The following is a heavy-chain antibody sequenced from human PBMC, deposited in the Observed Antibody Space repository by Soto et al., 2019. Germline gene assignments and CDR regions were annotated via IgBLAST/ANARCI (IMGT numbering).Heavy chain of an antibody. Sequence: QVQLVQSGAEVKKPGASVKVSCKASGYTFTSYGVSWVRQAPGQGLEWMGWISAYNGNTNYAQKLQGRVTMTTDTSTSTAYMELRSLRSADTAVYYCARDFRDYSPRYGMDVWGQGTTVTVSS. V-gene: IGHV1-18*01. CDR2: ISAYNGNT. CDR1: GYTFTSYG. CDR3: ARDFRDYSPRYGMDV. D-gene: IGHD3-16*01. J-gene: IGHJ6*02.